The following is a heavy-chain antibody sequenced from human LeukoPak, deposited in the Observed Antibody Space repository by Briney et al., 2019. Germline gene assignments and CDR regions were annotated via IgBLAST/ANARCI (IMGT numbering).Heavy chain of an antibody. J-gene: IGHJ4*02. CDR3: TTGYELVDSVARDY. D-gene: IGHD6-13*01. V-gene: IGHV3-15*01. CDR1: GFTFSNAW. Sequence: GSLRLSCAASGFTFSNAWMSWVRQAPGKGLEWVGRIKSKTDGGTTDYAAPVKGRFTISRDDSKNTLYLQMNSLKTEDTAVYYCTTGYELVDSVARDYWGQGTLVTVSS. CDR2: IKSKTDGGTT.